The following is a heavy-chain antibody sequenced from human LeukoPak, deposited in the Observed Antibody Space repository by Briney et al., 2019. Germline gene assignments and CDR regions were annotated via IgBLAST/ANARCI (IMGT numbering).Heavy chain of an antibody. CDR3: ARNEAYYWGSGQPED. Sequence: PSETLSLTCTVSGGSISSYYWSWIRQPAGKGLEWIGHIYTSGSTNYNPSLKSRVTMSVDTSKNQFSLKLSSVTAADTAVYYCARNEAYYWGSGQPEDWGHGVPVTASS. CDR1: GGSISSYY. D-gene: IGHD2-21*01. V-gene: IGHV4-4*07. J-gene: IGHJ4*01. CDR2: IYTSGST.